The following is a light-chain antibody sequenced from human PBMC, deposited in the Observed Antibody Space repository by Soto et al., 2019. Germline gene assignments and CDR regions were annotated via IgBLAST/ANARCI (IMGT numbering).Light chain of an antibody. J-gene: IGKJ2*01. CDR1: QSVSSS. CDR3: QQRSNWLYT. CDR2: DAS. V-gene: IGKV3-11*01. Sequence: EIVLTQSPATLSLSPWERATLSCRASQSVSSSLDWYQQKPGQAPRLLIYDASNRATGIPARFSGSGSGTDFTLTISSLEPEDFAVYYCQQRSNWLYTFGQGTKLEIK.